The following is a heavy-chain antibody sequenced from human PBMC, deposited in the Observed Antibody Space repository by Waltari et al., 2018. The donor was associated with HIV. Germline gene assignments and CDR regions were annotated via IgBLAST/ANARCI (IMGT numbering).Heavy chain of an antibody. D-gene: IGHD5-18*01. CDR2: ISWDGGST. CDR3: AKDGCKGALRQLWDGFCYYCMDV. V-gene: IGHV3-43D*04. CDR1: GFTSDDYA. J-gene: IGHJ6*02. Sequence: EVQLVESGGVVVQPGGSLRLSCAAAGFTSDDYAMHWVRQAPGKGLEWVSLISWDGGSTYYADSVKGRFTISRDNSKNSLYLQMNSLRAEDTALYYCAKDGCKGALRQLWDGFCYYCMDVWGQGTTVTVSS.